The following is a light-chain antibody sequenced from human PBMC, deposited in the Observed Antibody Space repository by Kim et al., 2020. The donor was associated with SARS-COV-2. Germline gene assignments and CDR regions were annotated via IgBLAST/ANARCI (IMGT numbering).Light chain of an antibody. CDR3: SSFTTTSRLV. Sequence: HSIPISCPETNSNIGSYTYVSWYQQHPGRAPKLMIYDVNKRPSGVSNRFSGSKSGNAASLTISGLQAEDEADYYCSSFTTTSRLVFGGGTQLTVL. CDR1: NSNIGSYTY. V-gene: IGLV2-14*03. J-gene: IGLJ3*02. CDR2: DVN.